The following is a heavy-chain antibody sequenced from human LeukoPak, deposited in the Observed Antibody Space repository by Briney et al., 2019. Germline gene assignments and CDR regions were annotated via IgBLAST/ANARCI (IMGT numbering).Heavy chain of an antibody. J-gene: IGHJ4*02. CDR1: GYTFTGYY. D-gene: IGHD3-22*01. CDR2: INPNSGGT. V-gene: IGHV1-2*02. CDR3: ARDALSRAYDSSGYYHLYYFDY. Sequence: ASVTVSCKASGYTFTGYYMHWVRQAPGQGLEWMGWINPNSGGTNYAQKFQGRVTMTRDTSISTAYMELSRLRSDDTAVYYCARDALSRAYDSSGYYHLYYFDYWGQGTLVTVSS.